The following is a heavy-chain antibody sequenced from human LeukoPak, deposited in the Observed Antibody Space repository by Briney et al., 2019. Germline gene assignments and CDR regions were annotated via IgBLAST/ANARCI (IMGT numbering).Heavy chain of an antibody. CDR3: AKVARRITMVRGVIPPEYFQH. V-gene: IGHV3-23*01. CDR1: GFTFSSYA. Sequence: GGSLRLSCAASGFTFSSYAMSWVRQAPGKGLEWGSAISGSGGSTYYADSVKGRFTISRDNSKNTLYLQMNSLRAEDTAVYYCAKVARRITMVRGVIPPEYFQHWGQGTLVTVSS. J-gene: IGHJ1*01. D-gene: IGHD3-10*01. CDR2: ISGSGGST.